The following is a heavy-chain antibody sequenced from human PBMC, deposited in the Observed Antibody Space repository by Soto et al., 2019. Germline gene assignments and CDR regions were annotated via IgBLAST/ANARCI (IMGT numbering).Heavy chain of an antibody. CDR2: IYPGDSDT. CDR3: ERPGSRRRRNDAFDI. Sequence: GESLKISCKGSGYSFTSYWIGWVRQMPGKGLGWMGIIYPGDSDTRYSPSFQGQVTISADKSISTAYLQWSSLKASDTAMYYCERPGSRRRRNDAFDIWGQGAMVTVSS. D-gene: IGHD2-2*01. V-gene: IGHV5-51*01. J-gene: IGHJ3*02. CDR1: GYSFTSYW.